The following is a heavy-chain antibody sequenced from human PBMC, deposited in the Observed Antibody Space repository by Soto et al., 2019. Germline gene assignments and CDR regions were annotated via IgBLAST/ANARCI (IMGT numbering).Heavy chain of an antibody. V-gene: IGHV3-23*01. CDR3: AKGSLSSRPYYFAY. Sequence: GGSLRLSCAASGFSFSSYAMSWVRQAPGKGLGWVSAITNSGGDTYSADSVKGRFTISRDNSKNTLYLQMSSLIAEDTAVYYCAKGSLSSRPYYFAYWGQGSLVTVSS. CDR1: GFSFSSYA. CDR2: ITNSGGDT. D-gene: IGHD2-2*01. J-gene: IGHJ4*02.